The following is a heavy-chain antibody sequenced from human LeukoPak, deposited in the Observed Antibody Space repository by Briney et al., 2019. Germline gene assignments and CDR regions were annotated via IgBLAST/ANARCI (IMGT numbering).Heavy chain of an antibody. J-gene: IGHJ6*02. CDR1: GFTFSRYS. Sequence: GGSLRLSCAASGFTFSRYSMNWVRQAPGKGLEWVSSISSSSSYIYYADSVKGRFTISRDNAKNSLYLQMNSLRAEDTAVYYCARDPSFTIYGMDVWGQGTTVTVSS. D-gene: IGHD3-10*01. V-gene: IGHV3-21*01. CDR3: ARDPSFTIYGMDV. CDR2: ISSSSSYI.